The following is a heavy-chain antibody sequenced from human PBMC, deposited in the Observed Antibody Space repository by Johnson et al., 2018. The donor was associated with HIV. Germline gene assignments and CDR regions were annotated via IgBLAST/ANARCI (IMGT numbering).Heavy chain of an antibody. CDR2: ISYDGSNK. Sequence: QVQLVESGGGLIQPGGSLRLSCAASGFTFSSYAMHWVRQAPGTGLEWVAVISYDGSNKYYADSVKGRFTISRDNSKNTLYLQMNSLRAEDTAVYYCARSTGPYSTYYYDSPDPDAFDIWGQGTMLTVSS. CDR1: GFTFSSYA. V-gene: IGHV3-30*04. CDR3: ARSTGPYSTYYYDSPDPDAFDI. J-gene: IGHJ3*02. D-gene: IGHD3-22*01.